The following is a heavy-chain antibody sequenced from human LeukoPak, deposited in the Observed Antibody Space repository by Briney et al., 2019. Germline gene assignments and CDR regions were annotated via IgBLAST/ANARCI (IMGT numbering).Heavy chain of an antibody. V-gene: IGHV1-18*04. J-gene: IGHJ4*02. D-gene: IGHD5-18*01. CDR2: ISAYNGNT. CDR3: ARDRLIRGYSYALGY. CDR1: GYTFTSYY. Sequence: PWASVKVSCKASGYTFTSYYMHWVRQAPGQGLEWMGWISAYNGNTIYAQKLQGRVTMTTDTSTSTAYMELRSLRSDDTAVYYCARDRLIRGYSYALGYWGQGTLVTVSS.